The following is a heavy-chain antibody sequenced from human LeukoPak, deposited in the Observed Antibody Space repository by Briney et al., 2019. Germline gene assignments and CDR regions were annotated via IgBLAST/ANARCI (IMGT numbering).Heavy chain of an antibody. J-gene: IGHJ4*02. CDR3: ARDGDGYNFGSDY. V-gene: IGHV3-66*01. CDR2: LYTGGTT. CDR1: GFTVSNNY. Sequence: PGGSLRLSCAASGFTVSNNYMSWVCQAPGKGLEWVSILYTGGTTYYADSVKGRFTISRDNSKNTLYLEMNSLRAEDTAVYYCARDGDGYNFGSDYWGQGTLVTVSS. D-gene: IGHD5-24*01.